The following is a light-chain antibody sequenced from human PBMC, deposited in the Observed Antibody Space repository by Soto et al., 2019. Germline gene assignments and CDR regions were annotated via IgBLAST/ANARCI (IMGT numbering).Light chain of an antibody. CDR3: QQSYDTPPWT. CDR1: QGILSY. V-gene: IGKV1-39*01. Sequence: DIQMTQSPSSLSASVGDRVTITCRASQGILSYLNWYQQKPGEAPKLLITGATNLQSGVPSRFSGSESGTEFPLTISSLQPEDFATYYCQQSYDTPPWTFGGGTKVEIK. J-gene: IGKJ4*01. CDR2: GAT.